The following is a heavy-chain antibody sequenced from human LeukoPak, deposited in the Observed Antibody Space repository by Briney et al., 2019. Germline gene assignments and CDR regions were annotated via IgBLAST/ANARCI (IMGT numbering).Heavy chain of an antibody. J-gene: IGHJ4*02. CDR2: ISYDGSNK. D-gene: IGHD1-26*01. Sequence: GGSLRLSCAASGFTFSSYGMHWVRQAPGKGLEWVAVISYDGSNKYYADSVKGRFTISRDNSKDTLYLQMNSLRAEDTAVYYCAKVHWELLIFDYWGPGTLVTVSS. CDR3: AKVHWELLIFDY. CDR1: GFTFSSYG. V-gene: IGHV3-30*18.